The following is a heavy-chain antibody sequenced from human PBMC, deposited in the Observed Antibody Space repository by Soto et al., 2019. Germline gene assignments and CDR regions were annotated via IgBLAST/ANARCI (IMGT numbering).Heavy chain of an antibody. CDR2: IYNSGTT. V-gene: IGHV4-59*01. CDR1: GGSISSYY. Sequence: SETLSLTCTVSGGSISSYYWNWIRQPPGKGLEYIGYIYNSGTTNYNPSLRSRLTISVDTSKNQFSLKLNSVTAADTAVYYCARVLGGRNLFDYWGQGTLVTVSS. J-gene: IGHJ4*02. D-gene: IGHD3-16*01. CDR3: ARVLGGRNLFDY.